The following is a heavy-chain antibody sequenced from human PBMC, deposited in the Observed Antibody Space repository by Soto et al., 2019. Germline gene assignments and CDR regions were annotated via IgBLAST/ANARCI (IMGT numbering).Heavy chain of an antibody. CDR1: GFTFDYHA. CDR2: ISWNSEKR. V-gene: IGHV3-9*01. J-gene: IGHJ6*02. Sequence: GGSLRLSWAASGFTFDYHAMHWVRQAPGKGLEWVSGISWNSEKRGYADSVTGRFTISRDNTKNSLYLQMNSLKPEDTALYYCAKGENAMDVWGHGTTVTVSS. D-gene: IGHD1-1*01. CDR3: AKGENAMDV.